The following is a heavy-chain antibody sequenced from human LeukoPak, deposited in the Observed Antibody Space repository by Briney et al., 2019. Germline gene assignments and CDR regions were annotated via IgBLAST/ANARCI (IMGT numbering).Heavy chain of an antibody. CDR3: ARDGVGADGIDY. CDR2: ISSSGSTI. V-gene: IGHV3-48*03. D-gene: IGHD1-26*01. CDR1: GFTFSSYE. Sequence: PGGSLRLSCAASGFTFSSYEMNWVRQAPGEGLEWVSYISSSGSTIYYADPVRGRFTISRDNAKNSLYLQMNSLRVEDTAVYYCARDGVGADGIDYWGQGTLVTVSS. J-gene: IGHJ4*02.